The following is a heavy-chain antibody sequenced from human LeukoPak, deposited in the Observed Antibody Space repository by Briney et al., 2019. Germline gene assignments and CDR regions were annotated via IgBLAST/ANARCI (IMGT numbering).Heavy chain of an antibody. CDR2: FDPEDGET. D-gene: IGHD3-10*01. J-gene: IGHJ6*04. CDR1: GYTLTELS. CDR3: ATTAPGDLHTLHYYGMDV. Sequence: ASVKVSCTVSGYTLTELSMHWVRQAPGKGLEWMGGFDPEDGETIYAQKFQGRVTMTEDTSTDTAYMELSSLRSEDTAVYYCATTAPGDLHTLHYYGMDVWGKGTTVTVSS. V-gene: IGHV1-24*01.